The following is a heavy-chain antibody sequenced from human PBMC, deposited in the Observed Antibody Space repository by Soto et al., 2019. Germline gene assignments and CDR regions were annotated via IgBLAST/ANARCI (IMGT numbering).Heavy chain of an antibody. CDR2: ISSSGSP. J-gene: IGHJ4*02. CDR1: RGSVSSGGYS. Sequence: QVQLQESGSRLVRPSQTLSLTCSVSRGSVSSGGYSWSWIRQAPGKGLEWVGFISSSGSPAYNPALKRRVSISVDTSNNQISLELASVTAADTAIYYCTRGVLAGGPGTLVTVSS. D-gene: IGHD2-8*01. V-gene: IGHV4-30-2*01. CDR3: TRGVLA.